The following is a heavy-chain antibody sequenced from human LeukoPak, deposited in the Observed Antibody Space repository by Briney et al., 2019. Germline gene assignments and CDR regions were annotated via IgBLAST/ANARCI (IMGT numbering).Heavy chain of an antibody. Sequence: GASMTVSCKASGYTFTSYDINWVRQATGQGLEWMGGMNPNSGNTGYAKKFQGRVTMTRNTSISTAYMELSSLRSEDTAVYYCARINGYKKKGPIGLTDYWGQGTLVTVSS. J-gene: IGHJ4*02. V-gene: IGHV1-8*01. D-gene: IGHD5-24*01. CDR1: GYTFTSYD. CDR2: MNPNSGNT. CDR3: ARINGYKKKGPIGLTDY.